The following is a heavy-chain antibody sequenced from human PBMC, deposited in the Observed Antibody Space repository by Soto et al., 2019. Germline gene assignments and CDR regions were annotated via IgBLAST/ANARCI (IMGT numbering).Heavy chain of an antibody. V-gene: IGHV4-31*03. D-gene: IGHD5-18*01. CDR1: GGPFSRGGYY. Sequence: SETLSLTCTVSGGPFSRGGYYWSWIRQHPGKGLECIGYIFYTGSTYYNPTLKSRVTMSVDTSKRQFSLNLSSLTAADTAVYYCARRYGKNAFDIWGQGTMVTVSS. J-gene: IGHJ3*02. CDR2: IFYTGST. CDR3: ARRYGKNAFDI.